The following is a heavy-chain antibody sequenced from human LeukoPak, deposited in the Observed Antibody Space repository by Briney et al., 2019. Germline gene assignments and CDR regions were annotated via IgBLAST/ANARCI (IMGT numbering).Heavy chain of an antibody. CDR3: ARVTQLSYYFDY. D-gene: IGHD3-10*01. Sequence: GGSLRLSCAASGFTFSSYAMHWARQAPGKGLEWVAVISYDGSNKYYADSVKGRFTISRDNSKNTLYLQMNSLRAEDTAVYYCARVTQLSYYFDYWGQGTLVTVSS. V-gene: IGHV3-30-3*01. CDR1: GFTFSSYA. J-gene: IGHJ4*02. CDR2: ISYDGSNK.